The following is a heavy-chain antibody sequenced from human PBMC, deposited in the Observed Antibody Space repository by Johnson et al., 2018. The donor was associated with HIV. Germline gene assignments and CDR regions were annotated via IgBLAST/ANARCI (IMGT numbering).Heavy chain of an antibody. V-gene: IGHV3-11*04. CDR1: GFTFSDYY. D-gene: IGHD2-15*01. Sequence: HVQLVESGGGLVKPGGSLRLSCAPSGFTFSDYYMSWIRQAPGKGLEWVSYISSSGSTIYYADSVKGRFTISRDNAKNSLYLQMNSLRAEDTAVYYCARECSGGSCYPLDHDAFDIWGQGTMVTVSS. CDR2: ISSSGSTI. J-gene: IGHJ3*02. CDR3: ARECSGGSCYPLDHDAFDI.